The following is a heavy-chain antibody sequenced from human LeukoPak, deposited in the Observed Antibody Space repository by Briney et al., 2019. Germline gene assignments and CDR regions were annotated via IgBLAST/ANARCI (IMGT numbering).Heavy chain of an antibody. V-gene: IGHV3-30*02. Sequence: GGSLRLSCAASGFTFSSYGMHWVRLAPGKGLEWVTFIRYDGSNTYAESVKGRFTISRDNSKNTVYLQMNSLAIEDTAIYYCAKNRWGSVATPDSWGQGTVVTVSS. CDR2: IRYDGSNT. J-gene: IGHJ4*02. D-gene: IGHD5-12*01. CDR1: GFTFSSYG. CDR3: AKNRWGSVATPDS.